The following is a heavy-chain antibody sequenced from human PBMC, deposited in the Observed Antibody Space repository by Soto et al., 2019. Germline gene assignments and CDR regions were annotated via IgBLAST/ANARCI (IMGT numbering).Heavy chain of an antibody. CDR2: IDAAGTGK. D-gene: IGHD3-10*02. CDR1: EFTFSKYA. CDR3: TIDPNGDHVGAFEF. Sequence: EVQLLESGGGLVQPGGSLRLSCGASEFTFSKYAMTWVRQAPGKGLEWVSSIDAAGTGKWYADPVRGRFTVSRDNSKNTLYLQMSSLRADDTAVYYCTIDPNGDHVGAFEFWGQMAMVTVSS. V-gene: IGHV3-23*01. J-gene: IGHJ3*01.